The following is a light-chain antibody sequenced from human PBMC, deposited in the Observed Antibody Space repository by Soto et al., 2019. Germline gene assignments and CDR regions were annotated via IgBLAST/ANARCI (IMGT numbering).Light chain of an antibody. Sequence: QSVLTQPASVSGSPGQSITISCTGTSSDVGGYNYIYWYQHHPGKSPLLLIFDVSNRPSGFSNLFSGSKSGNMASLTIFWLQPEDEADYYCSSYTTSNTRQIVFGAGTKVTVL. CDR2: DVS. J-gene: IGLJ1*01. V-gene: IGLV2-14*03. CDR1: SSDVGGYNY. CDR3: SSYTTSNTRQIV.